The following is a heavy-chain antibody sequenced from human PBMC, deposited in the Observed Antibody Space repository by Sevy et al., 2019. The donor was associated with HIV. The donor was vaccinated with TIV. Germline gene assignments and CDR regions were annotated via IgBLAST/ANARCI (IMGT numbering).Heavy chain of an antibody. V-gene: IGHV3-66*01. D-gene: IGHD3-22*01. CDR1: GFTVSGNY. CDR2: IDSGGST. Sequence: GGSLRLSCEASGFTVSGNYMAWVRLAPGKGLEWVSLIDSGGSTYYTDSVKGRFTIARDNAKNTLHLPMNPLMDEDTAVYFCARDRYYDASGYYYYHYGMEVWGQGTTVTVSS. CDR3: ARDRYYDASGYYYYHYGMEV. J-gene: IGHJ6*02.